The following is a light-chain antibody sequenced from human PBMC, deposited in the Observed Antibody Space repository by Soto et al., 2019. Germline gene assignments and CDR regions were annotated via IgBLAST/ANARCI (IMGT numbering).Light chain of an antibody. J-gene: IGKJ1*01. CDR2: GAS. CDR1: QSVSSGY. CDR3: KQYGTSPWT. Sequence: DIVLTQSPGTLYLSPGERATLSCRASQSVSSGYLACYQQRPGQAPRLLIYGASTRDTGIPDRFSGSGSGTDFTLTISRLEPEDFAVYYCKQYGTSPWTFGQGTKVEI. V-gene: IGKV3-20*01.